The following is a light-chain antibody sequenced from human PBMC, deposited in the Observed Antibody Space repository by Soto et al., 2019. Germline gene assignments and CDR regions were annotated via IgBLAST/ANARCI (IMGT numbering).Light chain of an antibody. CDR3: QQYGSSPRT. V-gene: IGKV3-20*01. Sequence: EIVLTQSPGTLSLSPGERATLSCRASQSVSSSYLAWYQQKPGQAPRLLIYGASSRATGIPDRFSGSGSGTDFTLTISRLEPEDFAVYYCQQYGSSPRTLGPGTTVDIK. CDR2: GAS. CDR1: QSVSSSY. J-gene: IGKJ1*01.